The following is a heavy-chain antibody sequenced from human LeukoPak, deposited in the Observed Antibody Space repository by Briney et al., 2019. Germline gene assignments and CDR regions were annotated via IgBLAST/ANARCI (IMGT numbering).Heavy chain of an antibody. J-gene: IGHJ4*02. CDR2: IWYDGSNK. CDR3: ASWRGSGNYGGYFDY. D-gene: IGHD3-10*01. Sequence: GGSLRLSCVVSGLTFRNYGMYWARQAPGKGLEWVALIWYDGSNKYYADSVKGRFTISRDNPKNTLYLQMNSLRAEDTAVYYCASWRGSGNYGGYFDYWGQGILVTVSS. CDR1: GLTFRNYG. V-gene: IGHV3-33*01.